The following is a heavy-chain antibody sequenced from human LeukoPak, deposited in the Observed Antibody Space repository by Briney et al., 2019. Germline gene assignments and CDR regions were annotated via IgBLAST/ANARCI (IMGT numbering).Heavy chain of an antibody. CDR1: GFTFTSYS. Sequence: GGSLRLSCAASGFTFTSYSMSWVRQAPGKGLEWVSTVGGSGSDTYYADSVKGRFTISRDNSKNTLYLQVNSLRVEDTAVYYCARLVLYGSGGKRENWFDPWGQGTLVTVSS. CDR3: ARLVLYGSGGKRENWFDP. CDR2: VGGSGSDT. J-gene: IGHJ5*02. V-gene: IGHV3-23*01. D-gene: IGHD3-10*01.